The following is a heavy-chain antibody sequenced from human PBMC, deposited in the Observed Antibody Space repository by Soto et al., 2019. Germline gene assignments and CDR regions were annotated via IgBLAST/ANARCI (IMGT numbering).Heavy chain of an antibody. D-gene: IGHD2-21*01. J-gene: IGHJ4*02. CDR3: ARGPYCGDQCYFPY. V-gene: IGHV4-4*07. CDR2: ISNSGTT. Sequence: QVHLQESGPELVKPSETLSLTCSVFGDSISKYYWSWIRQPAGKGLEYIGRISNSGTTNYNPSLESRVTMSIDPSKNQISLKLGSATAADTAMYYCARGPYCGDQCYFPYGGLGTLVTVSS. CDR1: GDSISKYY.